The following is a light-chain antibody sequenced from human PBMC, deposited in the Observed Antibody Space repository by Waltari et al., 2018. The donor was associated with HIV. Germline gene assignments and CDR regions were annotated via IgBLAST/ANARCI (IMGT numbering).Light chain of an antibody. CDR2: SDI. CDR1: RANIAAGYI. V-gene: IGLV1-40*01. CDR3: QSYDSSLRASV. Sequence: QSALTQPPSVSGAPGQRVTISCTGHRANIAAGYIVHWYQHLPGTAPNLLVYSDINRPSWVPDRFSGSKSGTSASLVITGLQAEDEADYYCQSYDSSLRASVFGGGTKLTVL. J-gene: IGLJ2*01.